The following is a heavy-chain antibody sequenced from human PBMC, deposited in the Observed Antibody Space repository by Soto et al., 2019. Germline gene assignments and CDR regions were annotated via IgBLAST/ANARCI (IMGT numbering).Heavy chain of an antibody. CDR3: ARDQEAGSFFPYYYGMGV. CDR2: ISSSGSTI. CDR1: GFTFSSYE. J-gene: IGHJ6*02. D-gene: IGHD6-13*01. V-gene: IGHV3-48*03. Sequence: GSLRLSCATSGFTFSSYEMNWVRQAPGKGLEWVSYISSSGSTIYYADSVKGRFTISRDNAKNSLYLQMDSLRAEDTAVYYCARDQEAGSFFPYYYGMGVWGQGTTVTVSS.